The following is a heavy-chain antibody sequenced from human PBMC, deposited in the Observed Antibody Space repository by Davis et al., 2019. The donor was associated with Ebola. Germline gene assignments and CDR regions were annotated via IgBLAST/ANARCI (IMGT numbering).Heavy chain of an antibody. J-gene: IGHJ4*02. CDR1: GGFVSSGGYS. CDR2: YYYTGST. V-gene: IGHV4-61*08. CDR3: AQDLYRTYDNSNYPLGY. Sequence: SETLSLTCAVSGGFVSSGGYSWSWIRQPPGKGLEWIGYYYYTGSTNYNPSLKSRVTISVDTSKNQFSLKLSSVTAEDTAVYYCAQDLYRTYDNSNYPLGYWGQGTLVIASS. D-gene: IGHD3-16*01.